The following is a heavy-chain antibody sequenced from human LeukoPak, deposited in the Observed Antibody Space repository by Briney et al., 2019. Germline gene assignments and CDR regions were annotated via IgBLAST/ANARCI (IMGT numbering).Heavy chain of an antibody. CDR1: GYTFTNCY. Sequence: GASVKVSCKASGYTFTNCYMHWVRQAPGQGLEWMGMINPSGDSTRYAQKFQGRVTMTRDASTSTVYMELSSLRSEDTAVYYCAREGGGSQSLAFDYWGQGTLVTVSS. V-gene: IGHV1-46*01. J-gene: IGHJ4*02. D-gene: IGHD1-26*01. CDR2: INPSGDST. CDR3: AREGGGSQSLAFDY.